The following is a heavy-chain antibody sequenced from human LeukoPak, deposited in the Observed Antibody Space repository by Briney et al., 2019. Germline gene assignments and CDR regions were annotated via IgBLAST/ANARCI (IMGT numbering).Heavy chain of an antibody. CDR3: ARQDDYYDRTGYRGGYFDY. Sequence: SETLSLTCTVSGGSISSYYWSWIRQPPGKGLEWIGYIYYSGSTNYNPSLKSRVTISVDTSKNQFSLKLSSVTASDTAVYFCARQDDYYDRTGYRGGYFDYWGQGTLVTVSS. CDR1: GGSISSYY. D-gene: IGHD3-22*01. J-gene: IGHJ4*02. CDR2: IYYSGST. V-gene: IGHV4-59*08.